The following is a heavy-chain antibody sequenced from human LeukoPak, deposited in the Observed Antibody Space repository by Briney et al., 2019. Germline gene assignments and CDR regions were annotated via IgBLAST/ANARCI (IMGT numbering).Heavy chain of an antibody. Sequence: GGSLRLSCAASGFTFSSYEMNWVRQAPGKGLEWVSYISSSGSTIYYADSVKGRFTISRDNAKNSLYLQMNSLRAEDTAVYYCARFAYCSSTSCLDYWGQGTPVTVSS. CDR3: ARFAYCSSTSCLDY. CDR2: ISSSGSTI. CDR1: GFTFSSYE. V-gene: IGHV3-48*03. J-gene: IGHJ4*02. D-gene: IGHD2-2*01.